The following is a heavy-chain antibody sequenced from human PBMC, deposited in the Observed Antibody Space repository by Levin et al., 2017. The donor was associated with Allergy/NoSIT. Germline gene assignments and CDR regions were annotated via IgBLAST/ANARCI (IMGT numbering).Heavy chain of an antibody. CDR1: GFSFSDYN. J-gene: IGHJ4*02. CDR2: IGNSGSPI. CDR3: ARDRQHLW. D-gene: IGHD6-13*01. Sequence: HPGGSLRLSCAASGFSFSDYNMNWVRQAPGKGLEWLSYIGNSGSPIYYADSVKGRFTISRDNAKNSLYLQMNSLRVEDTAVYYCARDRQHLWWGQGTLVTVSS. V-gene: IGHV3-48*01.